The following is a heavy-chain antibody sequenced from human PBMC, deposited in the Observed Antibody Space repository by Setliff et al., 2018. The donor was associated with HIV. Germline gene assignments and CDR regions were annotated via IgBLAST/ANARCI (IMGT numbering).Heavy chain of an antibody. CDR3: ARETQTGSGSYLV. V-gene: IGHV1-46*01. Sequence: ASVKVSCKTSGYTFTNYYVNWVRQAPGQGLEWMGIINSKNGDTSYPQKFQGRVTVTSDTSTSTVYMDLSGLRPEDTAVYYCARETQTGSGSYLVWGQGALVTVSS. D-gene: IGHD3-10*01. CDR1: GYTFTNYY. CDR2: INSKNGDT. J-gene: IGHJ4*02.